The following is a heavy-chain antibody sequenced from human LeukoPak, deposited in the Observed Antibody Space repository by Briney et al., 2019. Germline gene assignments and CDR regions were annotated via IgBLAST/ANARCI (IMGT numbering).Heavy chain of an antibody. J-gene: IGHJ4*02. CDR3: AKYRTSSAPPRNFDY. D-gene: IGHD6-19*01. Sequence: PGGPLRLSCTASGFTFSSYAMSWVRQAPGKGLEWVSAISGSGGSTYYADSVKGRFTISRDNSKNTLYLQMNSLRAEDTAVYYCAKYRTSSAPPRNFDYWGQGTLITVSS. CDR1: GFTFSSYA. CDR2: ISGSGGST. V-gene: IGHV3-23*01.